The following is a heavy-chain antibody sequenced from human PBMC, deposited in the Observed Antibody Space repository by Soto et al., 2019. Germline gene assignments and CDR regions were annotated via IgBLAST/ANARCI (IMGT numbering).Heavy chain of an antibody. CDR2: IIPILGIA. Sequence: QVELVQSGAEVKKPGSSVKVSCKASGGTFSSYTISWVRQAPGQGLEWMGRIIPILGIANYAQKFQGRVTITTDKSTSRAYMELSSLRSEDTAVYYCARDTMVPVPNYYGMDVWGQGTTVTVSS. J-gene: IGHJ6*02. CDR3: ARDTMVPVPNYYGMDV. D-gene: IGHD3-10*01. CDR1: GGTFSSYT. V-gene: IGHV1-69*08.